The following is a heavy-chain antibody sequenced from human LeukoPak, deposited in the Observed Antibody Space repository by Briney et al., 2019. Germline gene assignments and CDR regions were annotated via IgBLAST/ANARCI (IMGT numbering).Heavy chain of an antibody. CDR1: GFTFDDYA. D-gene: IGHD1-26*01. V-gene: IGHV3-9*01. Sequence: GRSLRLSCAASGFTFDDYAMHWVRHAPGKGLEWVSGISWNSGSIGYADSVKGRFTISRDNAKNSLYLQMNSLRAEDTALYYCAKGELWELDYWGQGTLVTVSS. J-gene: IGHJ4*02. CDR2: ISWNSGSI. CDR3: AKGELWELDY.